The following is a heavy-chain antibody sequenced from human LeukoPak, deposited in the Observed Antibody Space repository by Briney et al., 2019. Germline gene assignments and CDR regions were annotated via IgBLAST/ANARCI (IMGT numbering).Heavy chain of an antibody. CDR1: GGSISSSNW. CDR3: AGQYYDGSGSYYFDY. V-gene: IGHV4-4*02. CDR2: IYHSGST. D-gene: IGHD3-22*01. J-gene: IGHJ4*02. Sequence: SETLSLTCAVSGGSISSSNWWSWVRQPPGKGLEWIGEIYHSGSTNYNPSLKSRVTISVDKSKNQFSLNLSSVTAAVTAVYYCAGQYYDGSGSYYFDYWGQGTLVTVSS.